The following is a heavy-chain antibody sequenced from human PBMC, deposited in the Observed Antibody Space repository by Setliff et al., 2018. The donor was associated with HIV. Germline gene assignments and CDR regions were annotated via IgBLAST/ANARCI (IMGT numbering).Heavy chain of an antibody. D-gene: IGHD1-1*01. Sequence: SVKVSCKASGYTFTSYAMNWVRQAPGQGLEWMGGIIPIFGTANYAQKFQGRVTITTDESTSTAYMELSSLRSEDTAVYYCARFWEPQGHDAFDIWGQGTMVTVSS. CDR2: IIPIFGTA. V-gene: IGHV1-69*05. J-gene: IGHJ3*02. CDR3: ARFWEPQGHDAFDI. CDR1: GYTFTSYA.